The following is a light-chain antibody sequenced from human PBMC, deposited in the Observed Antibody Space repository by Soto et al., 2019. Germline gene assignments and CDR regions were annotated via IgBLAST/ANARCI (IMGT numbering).Light chain of an antibody. CDR3: TSYTSTSSFV. J-gene: IGLJ2*01. CDR2: DVS. V-gene: IGLV2-14*01. Sequence: QSALTQPASVSGSPGQSITISCTGTSSDVGDYNYVSWYQQHPGKAPKLMIYDVSNRPSGVSNRFSGSKSGNTASLTISGLQAEDEADYYFTSYTSTSSFVFGGGTKLTVL. CDR1: SSDVGDYNY.